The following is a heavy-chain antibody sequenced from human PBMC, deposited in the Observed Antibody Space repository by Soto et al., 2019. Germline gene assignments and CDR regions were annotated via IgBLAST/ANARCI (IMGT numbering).Heavy chain of an antibody. CDR2: ISRSGGST. V-gene: IGHV3-23*01. D-gene: IGHD6-19*01. Sequence: EVQLLESGGGLVQPGGSLRLSCAASGVTFSTYAMSWVRQAPGKGLEWVSAISRSGGSTYYADSVKGRFTVSRDNPENMLYLQMNSLRAEDTAVYFFAKGSASTYYFDSWGQGTLVTVSS. CDR1: GVTFSTYA. CDR3: AKGSASTYYFDS. J-gene: IGHJ4*02.